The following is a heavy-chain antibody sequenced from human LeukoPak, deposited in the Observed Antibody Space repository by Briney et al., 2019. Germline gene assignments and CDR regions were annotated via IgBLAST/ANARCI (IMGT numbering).Heavy chain of an antibody. V-gene: IGHV4-34*01. J-gene: IGHJ4*02. CDR3: ARGYYDSSGYYYFDY. D-gene: IGHD3-22*01. CDR1: GGSFSGYY. Sequence: SETLSLTCAVYGGSFSGYYWSWIRQPPGEGLEWIGEINHSGSTNYNPSLKSRVTISVDTSKNQFSLKLSSVTAADTAVYYCARGYYDSSGYYYFDYWGQGTLVTVSS. CDR2: INHSGST.